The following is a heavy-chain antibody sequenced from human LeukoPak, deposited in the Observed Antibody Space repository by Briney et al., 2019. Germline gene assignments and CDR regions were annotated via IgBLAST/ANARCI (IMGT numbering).Heavy chain of an antibody. D-gene: IGHD5-24*01. Sequence: PGRSLRLSCAASGFTFSNYGMHWVRQAPGKGLEWVAGVSHDGSNKDYGDSVEGRFTISRDNSKDTLYLQMNSLRPEDTAVYYCVKKLQTITSPFDYWGQGTLVTVSS. CDR2: VSHDGSNK. CDR3: VKKLQTITSPFDY. CDR1: GFTFSNYG. J-gene: IGHJ4*02. V-gene: IGHV3-30*18.